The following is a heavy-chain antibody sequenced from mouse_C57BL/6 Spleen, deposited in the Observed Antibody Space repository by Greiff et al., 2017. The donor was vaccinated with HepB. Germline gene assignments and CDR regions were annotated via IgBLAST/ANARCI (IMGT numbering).Heavy chain of an antibody. Sequence: DVKLQESGPELVKPGASVKIPCKASGYTFTDYNMDWVKQSHGKSLEWIGDINPNNGGTIYNQKFKGKATLTVDKSSSTAYMELRSLTSEDTAVYYCARYLAGFAYWGQGTLVTVSA. D-gene: IGHD5-1*01. CDR2: INPNNGGT. CDR3: ARYLAGFAY. J-gene: IGHJ3*01. V-gene: IGHV1-18*01. CDR1: GYTFTDYN.